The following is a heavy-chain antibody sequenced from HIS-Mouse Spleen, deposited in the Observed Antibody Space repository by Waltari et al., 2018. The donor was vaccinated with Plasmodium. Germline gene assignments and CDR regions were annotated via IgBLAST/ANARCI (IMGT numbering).Heavy chain of an antibody. D-gene: IGHD7-27*01. CDR2: INHSGST. CDR1: GGSFSGYY. Sequence: QVQLQQWGAGLLKPSETLSLTCAVYGGSFSGYYWSWIRQPPGKGLEWIGEINHSGSTNYNPSLKSRVTRSVDTSKNQFSLKLSSVTAADTAVYYCARVIPLGIPHFDYWGQGTLVTVSS. V-gene: IGHV4-34*01. CDR3: ARVIPLGIPHFDY. J-gene: IGHJ4*02.